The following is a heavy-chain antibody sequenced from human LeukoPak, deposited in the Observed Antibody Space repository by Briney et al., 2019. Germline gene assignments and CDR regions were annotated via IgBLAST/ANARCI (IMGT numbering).Heavy chain of an antibody. J-gene: IGHJ4*02. CDR3: ARDLQYSYGPTPQAS. Sequence: ASVKVSCKASGYTFTSYGISWVRQAPGQGLEWMGWISAYNGNTNYAQKLQGRVTMTTDKSTSTAYMELSSLRSEDTAVYYCARDLQYSYGPTPQASWGQGTLVTVSS. CDR2: ISAYNGNT. D-gene: IGHD5-18*01. CDR1: GYTFTSYG. V-gene: IGHV1-18*01.